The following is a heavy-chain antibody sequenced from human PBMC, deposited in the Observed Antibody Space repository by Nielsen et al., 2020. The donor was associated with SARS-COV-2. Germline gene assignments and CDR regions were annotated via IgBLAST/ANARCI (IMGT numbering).Heavy chain of an antibody. V-gene: IGHV4-59*01. CDR1: GGSISSFY. D-gene: IGHD2-8*01. J-gene: IGHJ6*03. CDR3: AREGECTNGVCYIRGMDV. CDR2: TYHSGSA. Sequence: SETLSLTCTVSGGSISSFYWSWIRQPPGKGLEWIGFTYHSGSANYNPSLKSRVVISGDTSKNQISLSLNSVTAADTAVYYCAREGECTNGVCYIRGMDVWGKGTTVTVSS.